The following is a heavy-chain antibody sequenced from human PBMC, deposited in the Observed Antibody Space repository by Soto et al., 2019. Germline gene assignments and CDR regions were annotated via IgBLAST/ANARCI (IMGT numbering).Heavy chain of an antibody. CDR1: GFTFSSYG. CDR3: AKDWEVLLWFGESLGMDV. V-gene: IGHV3-30*18. J-gene: IGHJ6*02. CDR2: ISYDGSNK. D-gene: IGHD3-10*01. Sequence: QVQLVESGGGVVQPGRSLRLSCAASGFTFSSYGMHWVRQAPGKGLEWVAVISYDGSNKYYADSVKGRFTISRDNSKNTLYLQMNSLRAEDTAVYYCAKDWEVLLWFGESLGMDVWGQGTTVTVSS.